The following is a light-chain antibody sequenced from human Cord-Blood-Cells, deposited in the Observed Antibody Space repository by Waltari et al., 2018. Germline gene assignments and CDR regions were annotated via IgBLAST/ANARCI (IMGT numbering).Light chain of an antibody. Sequence: EIVLTQSPATLSLSPGQRATLPCRASQSVSSYLAWYQQKPGQAPRLLIYDASNRATGIPARLSGRGSGTDFTLTISSLEPEDFAVDYCQQRSNWPPITFGQGTRLEIK. V-gene: IGKV3-11*01. CDR1: QSVSSY. CDR3: QQRSNWPPIT. CDR2: DAS. J-gene: IGKJ5*01.